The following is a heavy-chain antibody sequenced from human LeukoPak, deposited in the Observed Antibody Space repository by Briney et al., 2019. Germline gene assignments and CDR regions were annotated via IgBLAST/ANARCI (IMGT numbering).Heavy chain of an antibody. CDR3: ARVGYKAARPTTTNFDY. V-gene: IGHV1-69*06. Sequence: SVKVSCKASGATFSSYAISWVRQAPGQGLEWMGGIIPIFGTANYAQKFQGRVTITADKSTSTAYMELSSLRSEDTAVYYCARVGYKAARPTTTNFDYWGQGTLVTVSS. CDR2: IIPIFGTA. D-gene: IGHD6-6*01. J-gene: IGHJ4*02. CDR1: GATFSSYA.